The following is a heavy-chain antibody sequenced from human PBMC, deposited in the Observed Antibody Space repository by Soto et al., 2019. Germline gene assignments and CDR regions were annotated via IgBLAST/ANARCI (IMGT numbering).Heavy chain of an antibody. CDR1: GGSISSGGYY. Sequence: QVQLQESGPGLVKPSQTLSLTCTVSGGSISSGGYYWSWIRQHPGKGLEWIGYIYYSGSTYYNPSLKSRVTISVETFKNQFPLKLDSVPAADKAGYYWARGNTMIVVAHDAFDIWGQGTMVTVSS. V-gene: IGHV4-31*03. CDR2: IYYSGST. D-gene: IGHD3-22*01. J-gene: IGHJ3*02. CDR3: ARGNTMIVVAHDAFDI.